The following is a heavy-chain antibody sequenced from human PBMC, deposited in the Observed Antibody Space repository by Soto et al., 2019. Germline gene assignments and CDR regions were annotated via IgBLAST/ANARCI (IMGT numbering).Heavy chain of an antibody. CDR1: GFTFSSYA. CDR3: AKTVRGGGDGFFDY. J-gene: IGHJ4*02. CDR2: ISGSGGNT. D-gene: IGHD2-21*02. V-gene: IGHV3-23*01. Sequence: GGSLRLSCAASGFTFSSYAKSWVRQAPGKGLEWVSGISGSGGNTHYADSVKGRFTISRDNSKNTLYLQMNSLRAEDTAVYYCAKTVRGGGDGFFDYWGQGTLVTVSS.